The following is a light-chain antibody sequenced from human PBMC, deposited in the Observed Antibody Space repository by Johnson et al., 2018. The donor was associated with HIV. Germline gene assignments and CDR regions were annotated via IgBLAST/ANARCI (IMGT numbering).Light chain of an antibody. CDR1: SSNIGNNF. CDR3: GTWDSRLSDHYV. CDR2: DNN. J-gene: IGLJ1*01. Sequence: QPVLTQPPSVSAAPGQRVTRSYSGSSSNIGNNFVSWFRQLPLTAPKVLISDNNERPSGIPDRFSGSKSGTSATLGITCLQTGDEADYYCGTWDSRLSDHYVFGTGTKITVL. V-gene: IGLV1-51*01.